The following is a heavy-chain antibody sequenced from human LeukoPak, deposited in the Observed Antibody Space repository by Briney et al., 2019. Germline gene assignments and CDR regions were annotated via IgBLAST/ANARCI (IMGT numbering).Heavy chain of an antibody. CDR1: GYTFTSYY. Sequence: ASVKASCKPSGYTFTSYYIHWVRQAPGQGLEWMGIINPSGGSTSYAQKFQGRVTITADESTSTAYMELSSLRSEDTAVYYCASCHYVWGSSTSFDYWGQGTLVTVSS. CDR3: ASCHYVWGSSTSFDY. J-gene: IGHJ4*02. CDR2: INPSGGST. V-gene: IGHV1-46*01. D-gene: IGHD3-16*01.